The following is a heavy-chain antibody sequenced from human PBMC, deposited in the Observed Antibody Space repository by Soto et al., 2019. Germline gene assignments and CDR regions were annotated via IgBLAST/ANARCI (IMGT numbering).Heavy chain of an antibody. J-gene: IGHJ6*02. CDR1: GGTFSSYA. CDR2: IIPIFGTA. D-gene: IGHD5-18*01. V-gene: IGHV1-69*06. CDR3: ARDPVDTAMVYYYYGMDV. Sequence: SVKVSCKVSGGTFSSYAISWVRQAPGQGLEWMGGIIPIFGTANYAQKFQGRVTITADKSTSTAYMELSSLRSEDTAVYYCARDPVDTAMVYYYYGMDVWGQGTTVTVSS.